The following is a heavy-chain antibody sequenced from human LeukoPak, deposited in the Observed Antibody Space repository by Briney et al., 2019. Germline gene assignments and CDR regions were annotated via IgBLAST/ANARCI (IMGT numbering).Heavy chain of an antibody. Sequence: ASVKVSCKASGYTFTSYGINWVRQATGQGLEWMGWMNPNSGNTGYAQKFQGRVTITRNTSISTAYMELSSLRSEDTAVYYCARGRLGSAYYDFWSGYSDSNWFDPWGQGTLVTVSS. V-gene: IGHV1-8*03. J-gene: IGHJ5*02. CDR2: MNPNSGNT. D-gene: IGHD3-3*01. CDR3: ARGRLGSAYYDFWSGYSDSNWFDP. CDR1: GYTFTSYG.